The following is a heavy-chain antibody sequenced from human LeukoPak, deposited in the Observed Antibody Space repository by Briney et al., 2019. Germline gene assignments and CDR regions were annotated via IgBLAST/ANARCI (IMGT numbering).Heavy chain of an antibody. Sequence: PSQTLSLTCSVSTAGSITGYHWNWIRQSAGEGLEWIGRADTTGNTKYNPPLKSRVIISVDTSNKQFSLKLTSVTAADTAVYYCARGGGDCVGWFDPWGQGTLVIVSS. V-gene: IGHV4-4*07. CDR1: TAGSITGYH. CDR2: ADTTGNT. CDR3: ARGGGDCVGWFDP. D-gene: IGHD2-21*02. J-gene: IGHJ5*02.